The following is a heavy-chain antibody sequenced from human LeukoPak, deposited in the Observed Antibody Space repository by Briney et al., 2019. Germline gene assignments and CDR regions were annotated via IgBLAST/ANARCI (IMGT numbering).Heavy chain of an antibody. CDR2: INPNSGGT. J-gene: IGHJ5*02. V-gene: IGHV1-2*02. Sequence: ASVKVSCQASGYTFTGYYMHWVRQAPGQRLEWMGWINPNSGGTNYAQKFQGRVTMTRDTSISTAYVELSRLRSDDTAVYYCARGVVPAANWFDPWGQGTLVTVSS. CDR3: ARGVVPAANWFDP. D-gene: IGHD2-2*01. CDR1: GYTFTGYY.